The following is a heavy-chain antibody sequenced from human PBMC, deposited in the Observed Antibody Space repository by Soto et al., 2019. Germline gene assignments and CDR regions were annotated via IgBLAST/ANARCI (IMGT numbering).Heavy chain of an antibody. D-gene: IGHD1-20*01. CDR2: ISPMVGMA. CDR1: GGTFSSYG. V-gene: IGHV1-69*01. Sequence: QVQLVQSGAEEKKPGSSVRVSCKAPGGTFSSYGISWVRQAPGQGLEWMGGISPMVGMANYAERFQGRVMIPADESTSTAHMELRSLTSEDTATYYCSREGYNRSRDPLDIWGQGTMVTVSS. CDR3: SREGYNRSRDPLDI. J-gene: IGHJ3*02.